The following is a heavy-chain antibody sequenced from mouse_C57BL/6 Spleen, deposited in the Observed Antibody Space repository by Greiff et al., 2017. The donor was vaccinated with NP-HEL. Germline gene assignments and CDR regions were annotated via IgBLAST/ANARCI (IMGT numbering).Heavy chain of an antibody. J-gene: IGHJ3*01. D-gene: IGHD1-1*01. CDR1: GYTFTSYW. Sequence: QVQLQQPGAELVRPGSSVKLSCKASGYTFTSYWMHWVKQRPIQGLEWIGNIDPSDSETHYNQKFKDKATLTVDKSSSTAYMQLSSLTSEDSAVYYCAIYGVGTWFAYWGQGTLVTVSA. CDR2: IDPSDSET. CDR3: AIYGVGTWFAY. V-gene: IGHV1-52*01.